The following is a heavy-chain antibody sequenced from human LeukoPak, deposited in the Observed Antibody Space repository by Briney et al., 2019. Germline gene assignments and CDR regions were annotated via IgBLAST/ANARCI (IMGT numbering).Heavy chain of an antibody. CDR2: IYTSGST. CDR1: GGSISSYY. V-gene: IGHV4-4*07. J-gene: IGHJ3*02. Sequence: PSETLSLTCTVSGGSISSYYWSWIRQPAGKGLEWIGRIYTSGSTNYNPSLKSRVTMSVDTSKNQFPLKLSSVTAADTAVYYCARDSPITMIVVAVDAFDIWGQGTMVTVSS. CDR3: ARDSPITMIVVAVDAFDI. D-gene: IGHD3-22*01.